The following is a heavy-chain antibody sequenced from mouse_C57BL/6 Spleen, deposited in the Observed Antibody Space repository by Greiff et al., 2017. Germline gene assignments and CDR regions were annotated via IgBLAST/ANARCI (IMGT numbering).Heavy chain of an antibody. V-gene: IGHV1-69*01. J-gene: IGHJ4*01. D-gene: IGHD1-2*01. CDR3: ARLPLPPDAMDY. Sequence: QVQLKQPGAELVMPGASVKLSCKASGYTFTSYWMHWVKQRPGQGLEWIGEIDPSDSYTNYNQKFKGKSTLTVDKSSSTAYMQLSSLTSEDSAVDYCARLPLPPDAMDYWGQGTSVTVSS. CDR1: GYTFTSYW. CDR2: IDPSDSYT.